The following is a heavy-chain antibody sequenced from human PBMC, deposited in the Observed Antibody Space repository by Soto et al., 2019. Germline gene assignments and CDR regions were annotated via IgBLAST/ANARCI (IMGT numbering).Heavy chain of an antibody. Sequence: SETLSLTCTVSGGSISSYYWSWIRQPPGKGLEWIGYIYYSGSTNYNPSLKSRVTISVDTSKNQFSLKLSSVTAADTAVYYCTRKYSGWFLYWGQGTLVTVSS. CDR3: TRKYSGWFLY. V-gene: IGHV4-59*01. CDR2: IYYSGST. D-gene: IGHD6-19*01. J-gene: IGHJ4*02. CDR1: GGSISSYY.